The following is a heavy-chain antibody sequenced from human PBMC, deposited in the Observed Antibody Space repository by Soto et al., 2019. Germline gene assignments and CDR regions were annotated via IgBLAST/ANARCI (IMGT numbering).Heavy chain of an antibody. D-gene: IGHD2-15*01. CDR2: IRSKANSYAT. J-gene: IGHJ6*03. V-gene: IGHV3-73*01. Sequence: GGSLRLSCAASGFTFSGSAMHWVRQASGKGLEWVGRIRSKANSYATAYAASVKGRFTISRDDSKNTAYLQMNSLKTEDTAVYYCTRVVAAVRAPKSHYYYYYMDVWGKGTTVTVSS. CDR3: TRVVAAVRAPKSHYYYYYMDV. CDR1: GFTFSGSA.